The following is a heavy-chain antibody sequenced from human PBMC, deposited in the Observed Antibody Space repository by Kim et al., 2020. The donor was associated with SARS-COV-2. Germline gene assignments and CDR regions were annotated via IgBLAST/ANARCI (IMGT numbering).Heavy chain of an antibody. J-gene: IGHJ4*02. D-gene: IGHD6-13*01. Sequence: SETLSLTCAVSGGSISSGIYSWSWMRQSSGKGLEWIGYINPGGRAYYNPSLKSRVTMSADRSKNQFSLNLTSVTAADTAIYYCTGGFSSRPDHWGQGIL. CDR2: INPGGRA. V-gene: IGHV4-30-2*06. CDR3: TGGFSSRPDH. CDR1: GGSISSGIYS.